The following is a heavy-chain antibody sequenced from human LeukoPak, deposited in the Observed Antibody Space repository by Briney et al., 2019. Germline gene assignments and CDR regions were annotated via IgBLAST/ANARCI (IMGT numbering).Heavy chain of an antibody. D-gene: IGHD6-13*01. CDR2: IYYSGST. J-gene: IGHJ4*02. CDR3: ARHPGALIPGGDGGIAAAVVYFDY. Sequence: KPSETLSLTCTVSGGSISSSSYYWGWIRQPPGKGLEWIGSIYYSGSTYYNPSLKSRVTISVDTSKNQFSLKLSSVTAADTAVYYCARHPGALIPGGDGGIAAAVVYFDYWGQGTLVTVSP. CDR1: GGSISSSSYY. V-gene: IGHV4-39*01.